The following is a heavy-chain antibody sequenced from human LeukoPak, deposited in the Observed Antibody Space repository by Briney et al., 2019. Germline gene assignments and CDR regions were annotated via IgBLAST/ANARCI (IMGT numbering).Heavy chain of an antibody. CDR2: IWHDGSKK. Sequence: PGRSLRLSCAASGFIFSNYGMRWVRQAPGKGLEWVAGIWHDGSKKYYADSVKGRFTFSRDNSKNTLYLQMNSLRVEDTAVYYCATRVGLTRYWYFDLWGRGTLVTVSS. V-gene: IGHV3-33*01. CDR1: GFIFSNYG. J-gene: IGHJ2*01. CDR3: ATRVGLTRYWYFDL.